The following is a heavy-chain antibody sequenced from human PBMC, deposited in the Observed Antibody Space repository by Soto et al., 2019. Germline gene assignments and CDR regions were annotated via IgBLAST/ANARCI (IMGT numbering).Heavy chain of an antibody. D-gene: IGHD3-10*01. CDR3: VGGQYYFDY. Sequence: QVQLVESGGGVVQPGRSLRLSCAASGFPFTSYGMQWVREGPDKGLEWVAIISYDGSDKYYADSVKGRFTISRDNSKNTLYLQMNSLRPEDTALYYCVGGQYYFDYRGQGTLVIVSS. V-gene: IGHV3-30*03. CDR2: ISYDGSDK. J-gene: IGHJ4*02. CDR1: GFPFTSYG.